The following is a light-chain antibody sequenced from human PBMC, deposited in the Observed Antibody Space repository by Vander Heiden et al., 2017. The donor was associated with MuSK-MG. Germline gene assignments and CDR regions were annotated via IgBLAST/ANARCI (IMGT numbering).Light chain of an antibody. V-gene: IGLV2-14*03. J-gene: IGLJ1*01. CDR3: SSYTSSSTYV. CDR2: DVS. Sequence: QSALTQPASVSGSPGQSITISCTGTSKDVGGFNYVSWYQHHPGKAHKPQTCDVSNRPSGVSTRFYGSKSGNTASLTISGLQAEDEADYYCSSYTSSSTYVFGTGTKVTVL. CDR1: SKDVGGFNY.